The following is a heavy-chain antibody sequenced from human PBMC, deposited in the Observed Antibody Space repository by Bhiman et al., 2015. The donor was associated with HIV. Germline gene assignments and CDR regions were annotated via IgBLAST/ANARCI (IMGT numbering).Heavy chain of an antibody. CDR2: ITSSSRYI. J-gene: IGHJ6*02. CDR3: ARDRPYNWNWGGYFYGLDV. CDR1: GFTFDDYG. D-gene: IGHD1-7*01. Sequence: EVQLVESGGGVVRPGGSLRLSCAASGFTFDDYGMSWVRQAPGKGLEWVSSITSSSRYIQYADSVKGRFTISRDNAKNTLYLQMNSLRAEDTAVFYCARDRPYNWNWGGYFYGLDVWGQGTTVTVSS. V-gene: IGHV3-21*03.